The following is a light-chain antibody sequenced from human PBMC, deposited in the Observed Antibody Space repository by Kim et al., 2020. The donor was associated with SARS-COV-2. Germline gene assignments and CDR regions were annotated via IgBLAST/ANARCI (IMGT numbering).Light chain of an antibody. CDR2: DAS. CDR1: QSISSY. Sequence: EIVLTQSPATLSLSPGERATLSCRASQSISSYLAWYQQKPGQAPRLLIYDASNRATGIPARFSGSGSGTDFTLTISSLEPEDVAVYYCQQRSNWPPVLTFGGGTKVDIK. V-gene: IGKV3-11*01. J-gene: IGKJ4*01. CDR3: QQRSNWPPVLT.